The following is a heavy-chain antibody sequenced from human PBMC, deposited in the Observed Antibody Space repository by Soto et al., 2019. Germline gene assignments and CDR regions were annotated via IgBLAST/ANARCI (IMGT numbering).Heavy chain of an antibody. D-gene: IGHD3-10*01. CDR2: IRGFSPYT. CDR3: ARDRGYDAHDYYYNAMDV. J-gene: IGHJ6*02. V-gene: IGHV3-21*01. Sequence: EVQLVASGGGLVKPGGSLRLSCISSGFTFRTYTMNWVRQAPGKGLEWVSGIRGFSPYTFYAESVKGRFTISRDNVKNSVFLQMDSLRAEDTAVYYCARDRGYDAHDYYYNAMDVWGQGTTVTVSS. CDR1: GFTFRTYT.